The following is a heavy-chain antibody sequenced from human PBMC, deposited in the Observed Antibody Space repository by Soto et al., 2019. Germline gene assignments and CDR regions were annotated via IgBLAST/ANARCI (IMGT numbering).Heavy chain of an antibody. D-gene: IGHD2-21*01. CDR2: IIPIFGTT. CDR3: ARGPGDYVLWF. J-gene: IGHJ4*02. Sequence: QVRLVQSGAEVKKPGSSVKVSCKASGDTVIYHATTWARQAPGQGLEWVGAIIPIFGTTDYAQKFQGRVTIPADESTSAVYLELTHLNSEDTAVYYCARGPGDYVLWFWVPGTRVSVSS. CDR1: GDTVIYHA. V-gene: IGHV1-69*12.